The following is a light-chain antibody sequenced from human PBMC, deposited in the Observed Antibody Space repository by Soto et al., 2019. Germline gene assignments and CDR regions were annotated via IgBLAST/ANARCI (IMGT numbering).Light chain of an antibody. CDR1: SSNIGNNY. V-gene: IGLV1-51*01. CDR2: DNN. CDR3: GTWDSSLSAGGVV. J-gene: IGLJ2*01. Sequence: QSVLTQPPSVSAAPGQKATISCSGSSSNIGNNYVSWYQQLPGTAPKLLIYDNNKRPSGIPDRFSGSKSGTSATLGITGLQTGDEADYYCGTWDSSLSAGGVVFGGGTKLTVL.